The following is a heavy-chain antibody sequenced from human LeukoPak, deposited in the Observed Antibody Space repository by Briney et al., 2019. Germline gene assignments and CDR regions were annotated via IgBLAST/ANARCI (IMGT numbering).Heavy chain of an antibody. CDR3: ARDNPKYYYGSGSPQSLGY. CDR2: ISSSSSYI. Sequence: GGSLRLSCAASGFTFSSYSMNWVRQAPGKGLEWVSSISSSSSYIYYADSVKGRFTISRDNAKNSLYLQMNSLRAEDTAVYYCARDNPKYYYGSGSPQSLGYWGQGTLVTVSS. D-gene: IGHD3-10*01. J-gene: IGHJ4*02. CDR1: GFTFSSYS. V-gene: IGHV3-21*01.